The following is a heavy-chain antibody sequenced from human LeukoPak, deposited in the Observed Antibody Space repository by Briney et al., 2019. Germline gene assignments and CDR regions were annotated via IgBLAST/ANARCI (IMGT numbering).Heavy chain of an antibody. J-gene: IGHJ5*02. V-gene: IGHV6-1*01. D-gene: IGHD1-1*01. Sequence: SQTLSLTCAISGVTVSNNNVTWDWIRPSPSRGLEWLGRTYYKSKWSNDYAEFVKGRITINPDTAKNHFSLQPSSVTPEDTAVYYCARYNWNDVRWFGPWGQGTLVTASS. CDR2: TYYKSKWSN. CDR1: GVTVSNNNVT. CDR3: ARYNWNDVRWFGP.